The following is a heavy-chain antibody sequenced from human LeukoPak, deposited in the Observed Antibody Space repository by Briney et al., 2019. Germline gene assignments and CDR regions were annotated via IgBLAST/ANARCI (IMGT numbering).Heavy chain of an antibody. CDR1: GGSFSGYY. CDR2: INHSGST. J-gene: IGHJ4*02. V-gene: IGHV4-34*01. D-gene: IGHD4-23*01. CDR3: ARDFGGNSIY. Sequence: PSETLSLTCAVYGGSFSGYYWSWIRQPPGKGLEWIGEINHSGSTNYNPSLKSRVTISVDTSKNQFSLKLSSVTAADTAVYYCARDFGGNSIYWGQGTLVTVSS.